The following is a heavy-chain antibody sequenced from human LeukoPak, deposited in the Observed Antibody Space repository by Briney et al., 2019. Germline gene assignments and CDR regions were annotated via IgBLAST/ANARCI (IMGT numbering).Heavy chain of an antibody. D-gene: IGHD2-2*03. J-gene: IGHJ4*02. Sequence: QTGGSLRLSCAASGFTFSSYAMSWVRQAPGKGLEWVSGISGSGPYTLYTDSVKGRFTISRDSSKNTLYLQMNSLRAEDTALYYCAKHGYCSGISCFFDFWGQGTLVTVSS. CDR1: GFTFSSYA. CDR2: ISGSGPYT. CDR3: AKHGYCSGISCFFDF. V-gene: IGHV3-23*01.